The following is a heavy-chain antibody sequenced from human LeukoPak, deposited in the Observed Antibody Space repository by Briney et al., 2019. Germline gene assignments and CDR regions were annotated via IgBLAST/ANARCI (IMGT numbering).Heavy chain of an antibody. J-gene: IGHJ6*02. V-gene: IGHV3-23*01. D-gene: IGHD4-23*01. CDR1: GFTFSSYA. Sequence: GGSLRLSCAASGFTFSSYAMSWVRQAPGKGLEWVSTITGSGDSSYYADSVKGRFTISRDNSKNTLYLQMNSLRAEDTAVYYCAKRLAVNLYYYGMDVWGQGTTVTVPS. CDR3: AKRLAVNLYYYGMDV. CDR2: ITGSGDSS.